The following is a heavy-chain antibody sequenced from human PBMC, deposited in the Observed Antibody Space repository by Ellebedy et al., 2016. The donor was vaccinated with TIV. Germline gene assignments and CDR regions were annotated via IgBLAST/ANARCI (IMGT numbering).Heavy chain of an antibody. J-gene: IGHJ4*02. CDR3: DRGRGGSYGGNSAYFDY. D-gene: IGHD4-23*01. V-gene: IGHV3-33*08. CDR2: IWYDGSNK. Sequence: GESLKISCVASGVTFSSYGMHWVRQAPGKGMEWVALIWYDGSNKYYADSVKGRFTISRDNSKNTLYLQMNSLRAEDTAGYYCDRGRGGSYGGNSAYFDYWGQGTQVTVSS. CDR1: GVTFSSYG.